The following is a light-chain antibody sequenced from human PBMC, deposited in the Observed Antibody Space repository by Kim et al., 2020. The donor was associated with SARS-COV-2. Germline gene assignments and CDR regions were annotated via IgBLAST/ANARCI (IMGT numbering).Light chain of an antibody. J-gene: IGKJ2*03. CDR2: GAS. V-gene: IGKV3-20*01. Sequence: SPGERDTLSCRASQTVSSSYLAWYQQKPVQAPRLLIYGASSRATGIPDRFSGSGSGTDFTLTISRLEPEDFAVYYCQQYGSSPRYSFGQGTKLEI. CDR1: QTVSSSY. CDR3: QQYGSSPRYS.